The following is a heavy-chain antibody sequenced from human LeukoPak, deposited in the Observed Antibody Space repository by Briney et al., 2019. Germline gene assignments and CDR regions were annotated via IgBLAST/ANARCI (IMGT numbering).Heavy chain of an antibody. J-gene: IGHJ5*02. CDR2: INHSGST. CDR3: ARDGYKYGSQGWFDP. Sequence: SETLSLTCAVYGGSFSGYYWSWIRQPPGKGLEWFGEINHSGSTNYNPSLKSRVTISVDTSKNQFSLKLNSVTAADTAVYYCARDGYKYGSQGWFDPWGQGTLVTVSS. CDR1: GGSFSGYY. V-gene: IGHV4-34*01. D-gene: IGHD5-24*01.